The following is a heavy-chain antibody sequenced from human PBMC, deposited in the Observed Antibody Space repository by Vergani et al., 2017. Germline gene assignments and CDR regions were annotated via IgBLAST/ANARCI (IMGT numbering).Heavy chain of an antibody. D-gene: IGHD3-10*01. CDR3: ARDSWTSELRGVYWFDT. CDR2: IHSSGTT. Sequence: QLQLQESDPGLVKPSETLSLTCTVSGGSIRSTFYYWGWIRQPPGKGLEWIGRIHSSGTTNYNPSLKSRVTLSVDTSKNQLSLRMTSVTAADTAVYYCARDSWTSELRGVYWFDTWGQGTLVSVSS. V-gene: IGHV4-39*07. CDR1: GGSIRSTFYY. J-gene: IGHJ5*02.